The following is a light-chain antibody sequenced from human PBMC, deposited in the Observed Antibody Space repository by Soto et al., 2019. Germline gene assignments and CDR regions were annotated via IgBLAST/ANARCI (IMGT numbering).Light chain of an antibody. V-gene: IGKV2D-29*01. J-gene: IGKJ1*01. CDR1: QSLVFSDGKTY. CDR3: MQTVAAPWT. CDR2: AVS. Sequence: DIVLTQTPLSLSVTPGQPASISCKSSQSLVFSDGKTYFYWYLQKPGQPPHLLIYAVSNRFSVVPDRFSGSGSGTDFTLRISRVEAEDVGIYYCMQTVAAPWTFGQGTKVEI.